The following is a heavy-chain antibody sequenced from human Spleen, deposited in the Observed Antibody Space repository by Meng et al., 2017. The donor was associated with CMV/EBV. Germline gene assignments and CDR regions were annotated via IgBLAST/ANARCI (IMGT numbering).Heavy chain of an antibody. CDR3: AKGYSADDNKVDF. V-gene: IGHV3-9*01. CDR2: ISWNSGGI. D-gene: IGHD5-12*01. Sequence: SLKISCAASGFKFDDYAMHWVRQVPGKGLEWVSGISWNSGGIAYAGSVRGRFTISRDNAKNSLYLQMNSLRAEDTALYYCAKGYSADDNKVDFWGQGTLVTVSS. CDR1: GFKFDDYA. J-gene: IGHJ4*02.